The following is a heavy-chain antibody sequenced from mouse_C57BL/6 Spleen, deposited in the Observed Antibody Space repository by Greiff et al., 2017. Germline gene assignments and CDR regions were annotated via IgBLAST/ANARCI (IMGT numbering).Heavy chain of an antibody. CDR1: GFTFSDYG. D-gene: IGHD2-4*01. J-gene: IGHJ2*01. CDR2: ISSGSSTI. CDR3: AKIYYDCDGYYFDY. V-gene: IGHV5-17*01. Sequence: EVQLVESGGGLVKPGGSLKLSCAASGFTFSDYGMHWVRQAPEKGLEWIAYISSGSSTIYSADTVKGRFTISIDNAKNTLFMQSTSLRSEDTAMYYCAKIYYDCDGYYFDYWGKGTTLTVSS.